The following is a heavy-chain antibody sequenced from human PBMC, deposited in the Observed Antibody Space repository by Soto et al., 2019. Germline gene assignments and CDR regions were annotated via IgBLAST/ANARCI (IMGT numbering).Heavy chain of an antibody. CDR3: ARGLIPRSHNAGGWYYFDS. CDR2: INHSGSA. D-gene: IGHD6-19*01. Sequence: QVQLQQSGAGLLKPSETLSLTCAVYGESFSGYIWTWIRQTPGKGLQWIGHINHSGSASYNPSLKRRVTLSVHTSNSQFALELSSVTAADMAVYYCARGLIPRSHNAGGWYYFDSWGQGTHVTVSS. CDR1: GESFSGYI. J-gene: IGHJ4*02. V-gene: IGHV4-34*01.